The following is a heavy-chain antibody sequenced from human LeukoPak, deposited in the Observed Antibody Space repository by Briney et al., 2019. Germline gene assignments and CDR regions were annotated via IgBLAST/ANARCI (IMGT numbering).Heavy chain of an antibody. CDR1: GFTFSSYA. Sequence: GGSLRLSCAASGFTFSSYAMHWVRQTPGKGLEWVAVMSSDGSKKYYADSVKGRFTISRDNSKNTLYLQMNSLRAEDTAVYYCARGNRIVLDYWGQGTLVTVSS. CDR2: MSSDGSKK. D-gene: IGHD2-15*01. J-gene: IGHJ4*02. CDR3: ARGNRIVLDY. V-gene: IGHV3-30-3*01.